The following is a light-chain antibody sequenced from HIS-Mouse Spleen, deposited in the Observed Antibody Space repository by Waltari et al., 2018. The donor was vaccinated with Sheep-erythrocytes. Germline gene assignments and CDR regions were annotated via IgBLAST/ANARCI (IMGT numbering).Light chain of an antibody. CDR2: DVS. J-gene: IGLJ1*01. CDR1: SSDVGGYNY. V-gene: IGLV2-11*01. CDR3: CSYAGSYNHV. Sequence: QSALTQPRSVSGSPGQSVTISCTGTSSDVGGYNYVSWYQQHPGKAPKLMFYDVSKRPSGVPDRFSGYKSGNTASLTISGLQAEDEADYYCCSYAGSYNHVFATGTKVTVL.